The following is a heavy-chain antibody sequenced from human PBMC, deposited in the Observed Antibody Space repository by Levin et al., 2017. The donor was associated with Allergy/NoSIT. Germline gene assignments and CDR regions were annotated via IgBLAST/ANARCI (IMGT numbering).Heavy chain of an antibody. V-gene: IGHV4-59*01. CDR2: INYSGST. J-gene: IGHJ5*02. CDR3: ARNDHYYDSRGYYEFRFDP. CDR1: GGSISTYF. Sequence: GSLRLSCTVSGGSISTYFWSWIRQPPGKGLEWIGYINYSGSTNYNTSLKSRVTISVDTSKNQLSLKLTSVTAADTAVYYCARNDHYYDSRGYYEFRFDPWGQGSLVTVSS. D-gene: IGHD3-22*01.